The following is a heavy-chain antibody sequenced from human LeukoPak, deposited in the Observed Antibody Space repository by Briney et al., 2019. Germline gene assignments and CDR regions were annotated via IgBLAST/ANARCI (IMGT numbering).Heavy chain of an antibody. CDR3: ALCTVTTNWFDP. CDR1: GYTFTGYY. Sequence: ASVKVSCKASGYTFTGYYIHWVRQAPGQGLEWVGWIYPNSGYTNYAQKFQGRVTLTWDTSISTAYMDLSRLRSDDTAIYYCALCTVTTNWFDPWGQGTLVTVSS. D-gene: IGHD4-4*01. J-gene: IGHJ5*02. V-gene: IGHV1-2*02. CDR2: IYPNSGYT.